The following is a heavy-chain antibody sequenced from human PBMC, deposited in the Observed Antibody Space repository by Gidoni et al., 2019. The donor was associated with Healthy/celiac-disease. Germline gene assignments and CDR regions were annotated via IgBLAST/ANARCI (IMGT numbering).Heavy chain of an antibody. CDR3: ARVRDSSGYYSIVPRGAFDI. CDR2: ISSSSSTI. D-gene: IGHD3-22*01. CDR1: GFTFSSYR. J-gene: IGHJ3*02. Sequence: EVQLVESGGGLVQPGGSLRLSCAASGFTFSSYRLNWVRQAPGKGLEWVSYISSSSSTIYYADSVKGRFTISRDNAKHSLYLQMNSLRDEDTAVYYCARVRDSSGYYSIVPRGAFDIWGQGTMVTVSS. V-gene: IGHV3-48*02.